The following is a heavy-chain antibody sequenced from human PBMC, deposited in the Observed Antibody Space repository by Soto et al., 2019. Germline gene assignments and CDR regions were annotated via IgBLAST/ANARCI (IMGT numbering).Heavy chain of an antibody. CDR2: ICVTGVST. D-gene: IGHD6-13*01. V-gene: IGHV3-23*01. J-gene: IGHJ6*02. CDR3: ARDDSSSSYNFAKSHLRYGMDV. Sequence: GGSLSVPCEPSGLTFTSHAISWVRQAPGKGLEWVSTICVTGVSTFYEVSVKGRFTISRDNAKNSLYLQMNSLRDEGTAVYYCARDDSSSSYNFAKSHLRYGMDVWGQGTMVTVYS. CDR1: GLTFTSHA.